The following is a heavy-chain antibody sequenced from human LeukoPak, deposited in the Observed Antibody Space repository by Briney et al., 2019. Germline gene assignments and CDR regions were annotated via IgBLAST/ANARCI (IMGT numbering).Heavy chain of an antibody. V-gene: IGHV3-23*01. CDR1: GFTFSSYA. D-gene: IGHD6-13*01. Sequence: PGGSLRLSCAASGFTFSSYAMSWVRQAPGKGLEWVSAISGSGGSTYYADSVKGRFTISRDNSKNTLYLQMNSLRAEDTAVYYCANLIAADPYSSSWPLFDYWGQGTLVTVSS. CDR2: ISGSGGST. CDR3: ANLIAADPYSSSWPLFDY. J-gene: IGHJ4*02.